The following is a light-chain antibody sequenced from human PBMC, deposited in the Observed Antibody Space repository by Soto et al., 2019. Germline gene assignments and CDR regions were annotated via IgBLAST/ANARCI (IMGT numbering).Light chain of an antibody. CDR3: QQYGSSPWT. Sequence: EIVLTQSPGTLSLSPGERATLSCRASQSVSSSYLAWYQQKPGQAPRLLIYGASSRATGIPDGFSGSGSGTAFTLTISRLEPEDFAVYYWQQYGSSPWTFGQGTKVEIK. V-gene: IGKV3-20*01. CDR2: GAS. J-gene: IGKJ1*01. CDR1: QSVSSSY.